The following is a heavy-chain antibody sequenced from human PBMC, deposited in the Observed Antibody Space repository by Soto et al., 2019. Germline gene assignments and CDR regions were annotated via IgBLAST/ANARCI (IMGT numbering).Heavy chain of an antibody. V-gene: IGHV1-3*05. CDR1: GYTFTSYA. CDR3: ARDPESVMYYDFWSGYWFDP. J-gene: IGHJ5*02. D-gene: IGHD3-3*01. CDR2: INAGNGNT. Sequence: QVQLVQSGAEEKRPGASVKVSCKASGYTFTSYAMHWVRQAPGQRLEWMGWINAGNGNTKYLQKFQGRVTITRDTSASTAYMELSSLRSEVTAVYYCARDPESVMYYDFWSGYWFDPWGQGTLVTVSS.